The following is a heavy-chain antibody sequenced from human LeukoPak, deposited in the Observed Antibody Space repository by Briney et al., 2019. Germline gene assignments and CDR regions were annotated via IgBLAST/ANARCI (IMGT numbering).Heavy chain of an antibody. CDR2: INHSGST. CDR3: ASRNSYGSGSYRGNYYYGRDV. D-gene: IGHD3-10*01. J-gene: IGHJ6*02. V-gene: IGHV4-34*01. CDR1: GGSFSGYY. Sequence: SETLSLTCAVYGGSFSGYYWSWIRQPPGKGLEWIGEINHSGSTNYNPSLKSRVTISVDTSKNQFSLKLSSVTAADTAVYYCASRNSYGSGSYRGNYYYGRDVWGQGPTVTVS.